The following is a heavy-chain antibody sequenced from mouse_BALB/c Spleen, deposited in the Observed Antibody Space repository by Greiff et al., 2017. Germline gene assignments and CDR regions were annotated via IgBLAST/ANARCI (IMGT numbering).Heavy chain of an antibody. D-gene: IGHD1-1*01. CDR3: ARYYYGSSWYFDV. J-gene: IGHJ1*01. Sequence: QQSCKASGYTFTSYWMHWVKQRPGQGLEWIGEIDPSDSYTNYNQKFKGKATLTVDKSSSTAYMQLSSLTSEDSAVYYCARYYYGSSWYFDVWGAGTTVTVSS. CDR2: IDPSDSYT. V-gene: IGHV1-69*02. CDR1: GYTFTSYW.